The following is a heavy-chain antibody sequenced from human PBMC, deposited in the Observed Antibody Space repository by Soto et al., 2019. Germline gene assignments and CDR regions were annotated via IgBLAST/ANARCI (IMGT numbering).Heavy chain of an antibody. V-gene: IGHV3-30-3*01. Sequence: GGSLRLSCAASGFTFSSYAMHWVRQAPGKGLEWVAVISYDGSNKYYADSVKGRFTISRDNSKNTLYLQMNSLRAEDTAVYYCARDVVVEPSFGMDVWGQGTTVTVSS. CDR1: GFTFSSYA. J-gene: IGHJ6*02. D-gene: IGHD2-15*01. CDR2: ISYDGSNK. CDR3: ARDVVVEPSFGMDV.